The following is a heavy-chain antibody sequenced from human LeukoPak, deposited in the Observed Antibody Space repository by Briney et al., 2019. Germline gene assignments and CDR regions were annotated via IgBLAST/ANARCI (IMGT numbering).Heavy chain of an antibody. Sequence: GGSPRLSCAGSGFAFDEYGIHWVRQAPGKGLEWLSVTSGNGRATDYADSVKGRFTTSRDNSKSSLYLHINNLRTEDTALYYCAKETWSNSFSDFDHWGQGTLVTVSS. CDR1: GFAFDEYG. J-gene: IGHJ4*02. CDR2: TSGNGRAT. CDR3: AKETWSNSFSDFDH. D-gene: IGHD3-3*01. V-gene: IGHV3-43*02.